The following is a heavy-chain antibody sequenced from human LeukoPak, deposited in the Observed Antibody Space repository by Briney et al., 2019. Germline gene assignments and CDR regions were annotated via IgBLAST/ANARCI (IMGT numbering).Heavy chain of an antibody. D-gene: IGHD3-10*01. J-gene: IGHJ4*02. CDR1: GYSFTSYW. CDR2: IYPGDSDT. CDR3: ASIAMVRGVQWDY. Sequence: LGESLKISCKGSGYSFTSYWIGWVRQMPGKGLEWMGIIYPGDSDTRYSPSFQGQVTISADKSISTAYLQWSSLKASDTAMYYCASIAMVRGVQWDYWGQGTLVTVSS. V-gene: IGHV5-51*01.